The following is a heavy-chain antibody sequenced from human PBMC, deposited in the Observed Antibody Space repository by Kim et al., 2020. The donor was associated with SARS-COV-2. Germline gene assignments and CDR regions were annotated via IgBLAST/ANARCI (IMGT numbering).Heavy chain of an antibody. D-gene: IGHD6-13*01. V-gene: IGHV3-64D*06. CDR3: VKEGIFSSGWYL. Sequence: DADSVKGRFTISRDNSKNTLYLQMSSLRAEDTAVYYCVKEGIFSSGWYLWGQGTLVTVSS. J-gene: IGHJ4*02.